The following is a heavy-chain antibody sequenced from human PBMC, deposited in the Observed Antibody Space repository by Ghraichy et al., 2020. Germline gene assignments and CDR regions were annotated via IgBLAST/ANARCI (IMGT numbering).Heavy chain of an antibody. D-gene: IGHD6-13*01. V-gene: IGHV1-2*06. CDR1: GYTFTDYY. CDR2: ISPYSGGT. Sequence: ASEKVSCKASGYTFTDYYIHWVRQAPGQGLEWMGRISPYSGGTNFAQKFQGRVTMTRDTSNSTAYMELSRLGSDDTAVYYCARGQQQLGLDYWGQGTLVTVSS. CDR3: ARGQQQLGLDY. J-gene: IGHJ4*02.